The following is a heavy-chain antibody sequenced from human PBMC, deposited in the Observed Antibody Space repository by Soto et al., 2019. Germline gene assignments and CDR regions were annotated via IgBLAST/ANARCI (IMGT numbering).Heavy chain of an antibody. V-gene: IGHV3-7*01. D-gene: IGHD3-10*01. CDR1: GFTFSSYW. J-gene: IGHJ4*01. Sequence: GGSLRLSCAASGFTFSSYWMSWVRQAPGKGLEWVANIKQDGSEKYYVDSVKGRFTISRDNAKNSLYLQMNSLRAEDTAVYYCARQIWFGISPIDYWGHGTLVTVSS. CDR3: ARQIWFGISPIDY. CDR2: IKQDGSEK.